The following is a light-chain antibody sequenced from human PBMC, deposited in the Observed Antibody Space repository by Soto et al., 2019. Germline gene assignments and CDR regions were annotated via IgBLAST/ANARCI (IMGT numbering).Light chain of an antibody. CDR3: QQYGSAPT. CDR1: QSVSSSY. V-gene: IGKV3-20*01. Sequence: EIVLTQSPGTLSLSPGERATLSCRSSQSVSSSYLAWYQQKPGQAPRLLIYDVSSRATGIPDRCSGSGSGTEFTLTISRLEPEDFAVYYCQQYGSAPTFGQGTKVEI. CDR2: DVS. J-gene: IGKJ1*01.